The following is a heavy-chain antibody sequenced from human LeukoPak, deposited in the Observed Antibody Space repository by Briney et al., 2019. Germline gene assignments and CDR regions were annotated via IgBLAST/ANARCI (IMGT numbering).Heavy chain of an antibody. D-gene: IGHD3-16*01. CDR1: RFTVSSNY. V-gene: IGHV3-53*01. J-gene: IGHJ4*02. Sequence: GGSLRLSCTASRFTVSSNYMSWVRQAPEKGLEWVSVIYSGGSTYYADSVKGRFTISRDNSKNTLYLQMNSLRAEDTAVYYRARAQGGGTDYWGQGTLVTVSS. CDR2: IYSGGST. CDR3: ARAQGGGTDY.